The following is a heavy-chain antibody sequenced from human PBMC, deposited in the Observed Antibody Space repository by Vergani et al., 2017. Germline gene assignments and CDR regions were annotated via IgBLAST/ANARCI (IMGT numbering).Heavy chain of an antibody. J-gene: IGHJ6*02. Sequence: EVQLVESGGGLVQPGGSLRLSCAASGFTFSSYSMNWVRQAPGKGLEWVSYISSSSSTIYYADSVKGRFTISRDNAKNSLYLQMNSLRAEDTAVYYCARDKYTAMGTPELFDYYYYYGMDVWGQGTTVTVSS. CDR3: ARDKYTAMGTPELFDYYYYYGMDV. D-gene: IGHD5-18*01. CDR1: GFTFSSYS. CDR2: ISSSSSTI. V-gene: IGHV3-48*01.